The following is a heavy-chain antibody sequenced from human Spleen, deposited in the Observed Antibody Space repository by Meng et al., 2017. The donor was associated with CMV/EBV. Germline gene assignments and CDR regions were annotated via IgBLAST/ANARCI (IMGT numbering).Heavy chain of an antibody. CDR2: ISSSGSIK. CDR3: AREVVPPRRMDV. V-gene: IGHV3-11*04. Sequence: GGSLRLSCAASGFIFSDYYMTWIRQAPGKGLEWISYISSSGSIKKYADSVEGRFTISRDNAMNSLHLHISSLSAEDTAVYYCAREVVPPRRMDVWGQGTTVTVSS. CDR1: GFIFSDYY. J-gene: IGHJ6*02. D-gene: IGHD2-2*01.